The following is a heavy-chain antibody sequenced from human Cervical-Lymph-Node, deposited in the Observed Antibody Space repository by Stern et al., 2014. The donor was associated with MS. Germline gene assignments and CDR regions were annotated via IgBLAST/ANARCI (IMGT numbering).Heavy chain of an antibody. Sequence: MQLVESGGGVVQPGRSLRLSCAASGFTFNTYGMHWVRQAPGKGLEWVALTSYGGSDEYYADSVKGRFSISRDNSKNMLYLQMNSLRAEDAAVYYCAKRAGNSPYYHYGMDVWGQGTTVTVSS. D-gene: IGHD4-23*01. V-gene: IGHV3-30*18. CDR1: GFTFNTYG. CDR2: TSYGGSDE. CDR3: AKRAGNSPYYHYGMDV. J-gene: IGHJ6*02.